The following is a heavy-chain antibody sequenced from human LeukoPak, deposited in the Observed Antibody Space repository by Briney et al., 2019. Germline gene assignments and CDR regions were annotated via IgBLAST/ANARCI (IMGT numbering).Heavy chain of an antibody. CDR3: ARGLSWFGELTVTY. CDR2: FDPEDGET. D-gene: IGHD3-10*01. J-gene: IGHJ4*02. V-gene: IGHV1-24*01. CDR1: GYTLTELS. Sequence: ASVKVSCKVSGYTLTELSMHWVRQAPGKGLEWMGGFDPEDGETIYAQKFQGRVTMTEDTSTDTAYMELSSLRSEDTAVYYCARGLSWFGELTVTYWGQGTLVTISS.